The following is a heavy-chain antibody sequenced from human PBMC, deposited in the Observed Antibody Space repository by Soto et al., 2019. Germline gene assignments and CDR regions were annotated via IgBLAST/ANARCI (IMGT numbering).Heavy chain of an antibody. Sequence: PSETLSLTCAVYGGSFSGYYWSWIRQPPGKGLEWIGEINHSGSTNYNPSLKSRVTISVDTSKNQFSLKLSSVTAADTAVYYCARANRDRRDYYYGMDVWGQGTTVTVSS. CDR2: INHSGST. J-gene: IGHJ6*02. CDR3: ARANRDRRDYYYGMDV. V-gene: IGHV4-34*01. CDR1: GGSFSGYY.